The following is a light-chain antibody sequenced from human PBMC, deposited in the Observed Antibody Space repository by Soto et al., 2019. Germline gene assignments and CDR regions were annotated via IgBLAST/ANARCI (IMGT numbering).Light chain of an antibody. J-gene: IGKJ1*01. CDR1: QTVTND. Sequence: EVVLTQSPGTLSLSPGERVTLSCRASQTVTNDYLAWYQQKDGQAPRLLIYDASTRATGVPDRFSGSGSGPGYTLTISSLQSEDFAVYYCQQYNNWPPWTFGQGTKVDIK. CDR2: DAS. V-gene: IGKV3D-15*01. CDR3: QQYNNWPPWT.